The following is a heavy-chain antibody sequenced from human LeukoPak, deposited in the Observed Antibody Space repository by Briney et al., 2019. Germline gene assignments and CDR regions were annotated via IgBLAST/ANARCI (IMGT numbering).Heavy chain of an antibody. D-gene: IGHD5-18*01. CDR1: GFTFSSYG. CDR2: ISYDGSNK. J-gene: IGHJ4*02. CDR3: AKTSENTAMGDY. Sequence: GGSLRLSCAASGFTFSSYGMHWVRQAPGKGLEWVAVISYDGSNKYYADSVKGRFTISRDNSKNTLYLQMNSLRAEDTAVYYCAKTSENTAMGDYWGQGTLVTASS. V-gene: IGHV3-30*18.